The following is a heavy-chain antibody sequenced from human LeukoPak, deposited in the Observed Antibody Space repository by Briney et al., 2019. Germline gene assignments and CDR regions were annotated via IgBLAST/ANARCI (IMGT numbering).Heavy chain of an antibody. CDR2: IIPIFGTA. CDR1: GYTFTSYD. CDR3: ARDRPYDSSGYYYLNFDY. J-gene: IGHJ4*02. V-gene: IGHV1-69*13. D-gene: IGHD3-22*01. Sequence: SVKVSCKASGYTFTSYDINWVRQAPGQGLEWMGGIIPIFGTANYAQKFQGRVTITADESTSTAYMELSSLRSEDTAVYYCARDRPYDSSGYYYLNFDYWGQGTLVTVSS.